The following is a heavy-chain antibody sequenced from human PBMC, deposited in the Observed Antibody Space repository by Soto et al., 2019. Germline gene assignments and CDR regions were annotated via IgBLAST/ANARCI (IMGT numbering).Heavy chain of an antibody. D-gene: IGHD6-6*01. Sequence: GGSLRLSCAAYGFTFSTYSLNWVRQAPGKGLEWVSSISGGSNDIYYADSVGGRFTISRDNARDSLYLQMYSLSAEDTAIYFCATSIAAHLGYYTMDVWGQGTTVTVSS. CDR3: ATSIAAHLGYYTMDV. V-gene: IGHV3-21*01. J-gene: IGHJ6*02. CDR1: GFTFSTYS. CDR2: ISGGSNDI.